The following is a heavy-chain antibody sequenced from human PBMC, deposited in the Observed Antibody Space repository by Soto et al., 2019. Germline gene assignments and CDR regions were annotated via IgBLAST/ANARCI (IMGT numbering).Heavy chain of an antibody. Sequence: GGSLRLSCAASGFTFSSYGMHWVRQAPGKGQEWVAVIWYDGSNKYYADSVKGRFTISRDNSKNTLYLQMNSLRAEDTAVYYCASEVVVAATAYYYYYGMDVWGQGTTVTVSS. J-gene: IGHJ6*02. CDR3: ASEVVVAATAYYYYYGMDV. CDR1: GFTFSSYG. D-gene: IGHD2-15*01. CDR2: IWYDGSNK. V-gene: IGHV3-33*01.